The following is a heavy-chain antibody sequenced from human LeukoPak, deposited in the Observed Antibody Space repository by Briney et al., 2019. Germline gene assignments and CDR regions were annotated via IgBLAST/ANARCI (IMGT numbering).Heavy chain of an antibody. V-gene: IGHV1-69*05. Sequence: GASVKVSCKASGGTFSSYTISWVRQAPGQGLEWMGRIIPIFGTANYAQKFQGRVTITTDESTSTAYMELSSLRSEDTAVYYCARVGGYSYGFWFDPWGQGTLVTVSS. CDR2: IIPIFGTA. CDR1: GGTFSSYT. J-gene: IGHJ5*02. CDR3: ARVGGYSYGFWFDP. D-gene: IGHD5-18*01.